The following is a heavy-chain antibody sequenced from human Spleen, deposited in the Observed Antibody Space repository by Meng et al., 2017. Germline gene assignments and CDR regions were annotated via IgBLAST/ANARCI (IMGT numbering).Heavy chain of an antibody. CDR3: ARGGPYYYDSSGHAIDS. Sequence: GGSLRLSCEASGFSFGHYEMNWVRQAPGKGLECISYISSSGETIYYADSVKGRFTISRDNAKNSLSLQMNSLRAEDTALYYCARGGPYYYDSSGHAIDSWGQGTLVTVSS. CDR1: GFSFGHYE. CDR2: ISSSGETI. V-gene: IGHV3-48*03. J-gene: IGHJ4*02. D-gene: IGHD3-22*01.